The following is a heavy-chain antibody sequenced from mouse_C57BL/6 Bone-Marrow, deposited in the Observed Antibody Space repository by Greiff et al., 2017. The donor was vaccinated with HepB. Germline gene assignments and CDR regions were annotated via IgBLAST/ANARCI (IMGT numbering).Heavy chain of an antibody. CDR3: ARNSSGYYYAMDY. Sequence: QVQLQQPGAELVMPGASVKLSCQASGYTFPSYWMHWVKQRPGQGLEWIGEIDPSDSYTNYNQKFKGKSTLTVDKSSSTAYMQLSSLTSEDSAVYYCARNSSGYYYAMDYWGQGTSVTVSS. CDR1: GYTFPSYW. V-gene: IGHV1-69*01. J-gene: IGHJ4*01. CDR2: IDPSDSYT. D-gene: IGHD3-2*02.